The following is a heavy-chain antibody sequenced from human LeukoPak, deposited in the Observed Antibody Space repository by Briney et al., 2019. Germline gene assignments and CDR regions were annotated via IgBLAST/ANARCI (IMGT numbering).Heavy chain of an antibody. CDR1: GYTFTSYY. V-gene: IGHV1-46*01. D-gene: IGHD5-18*01. J-gene: IGHJ6*03. Sequence: ASVKVSCKASGYTFTSYYMHWVRQAPGQGLEWMGIINPSGGSTSYAQKFQGRVTMTRDMSTSTVYMELSSLRSEDTAVYYCARAHSYGSSYYYYYMDVWGKGTTVTVSS. CDR3: ARAHSYGSSYYYYYMDV. CDR2: INPSGGST.